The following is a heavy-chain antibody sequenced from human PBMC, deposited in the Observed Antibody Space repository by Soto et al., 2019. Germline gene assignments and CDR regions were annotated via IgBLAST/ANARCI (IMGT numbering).Heavy chain of an antibody. J-gene: IGHJ4*02. D-gene: IGHD6-19*01. CDR3: TVVRGGIAVAGTNV. V-gene: IGHV4-39*02. CDR1: GDSINNTNYY. Sequence: QLQLQESGPGLVKPSETLSLTCAVSGDSINNTNYYWGWIRQPPGQGLEWIGSIYDSGRTLYNPSLKSRVTITADPSINHFSLKLTSVTAADTAVYYCTVVRGGIAVAGTNVWGQGTPFTVSS. CDR2: IYDSGRT.